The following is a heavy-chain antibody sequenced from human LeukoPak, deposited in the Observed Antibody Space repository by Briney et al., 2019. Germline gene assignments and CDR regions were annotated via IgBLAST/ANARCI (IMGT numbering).Heavy chain of an antibody. Sequence: SQTLSLTCTVSGGSISSGGYYWSWIRQPPGKGLEWIGYIYYSGSTNYNPSLKSRVTISVDTSKNQFSLKLSSVTAADTAVYYCARSSYANWFDPWGQGTLVTVSS. CDR3: ARSSYANWFDP. D-gene: IGHD4-17*01. J-gene: IGHJ5*02. V-gene: IGHV4-61*08. CDR2: IYYSGST. CDR1: GGSISSGGYY.